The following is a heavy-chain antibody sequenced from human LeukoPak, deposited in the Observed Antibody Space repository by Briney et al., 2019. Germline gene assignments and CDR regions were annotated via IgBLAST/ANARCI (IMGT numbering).Heavy chain of an antibody. CDR3: ARDDVGYYDSSGYYNWFDP. CDR2: IIPIFGTA. D-gene: IGHD3-22*01. Sequence: ASVKVSCKAPGGTFSSYAISWVRQAPGQGLEWMGGIIPIFGTANYAQKFQGRVTITTDESTSTAYMELSSLRSEDTAVYYCARDDVGYYDSSGYYNWFDPWGQGTLVTVSS. V-gene: IGHV1-69*05. CDR1: GGTFSSYA. J-gene: IGHJ5*02.